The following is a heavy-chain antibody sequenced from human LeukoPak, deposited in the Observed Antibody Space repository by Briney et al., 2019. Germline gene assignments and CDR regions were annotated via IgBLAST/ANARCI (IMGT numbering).Heavy chain of an antibody. D-gene: IGHD5-18*01. J-gene: IGHJ4*02. CDR2: INDSGST. CDR3: ARRAGYDYGQIDH. V-gene: IGHV4-34*01. Sequence: SETLSLTCAVYGGSFSGYYWSWIRQPPGKGLEWIGEINDSGSTNYNPSPKSRVTISVDTSNNRVSLKVDSVTAADTAVYYCARRAGYDYGQIDHWGRGTLVTVSS. CDR1: GGSFSGYY.